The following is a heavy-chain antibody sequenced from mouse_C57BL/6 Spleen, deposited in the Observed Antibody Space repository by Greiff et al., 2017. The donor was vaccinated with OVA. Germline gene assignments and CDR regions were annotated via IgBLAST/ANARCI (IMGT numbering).Heavy chain of an antibody. J-gene: IGHJ1*03. Sequence: QVHVKQSGPGLVAPSQSLSITCTVSGFSLTSYGVHWVRQPPGKGLEWLVVIWSDGSTTYNSALKSKLSISKDNSKSQVFLKMNSLQTDDTAMYYCARHYYGSSYWYFDVWGTGTTVTVSS. CDR1: GFSLTSYG. CDR2: IWSDGST. CDR3: ARHYYGSSYWYFDV. D-gene: IGHD1-1*01. V-gene: IGHV2-6-1*01.